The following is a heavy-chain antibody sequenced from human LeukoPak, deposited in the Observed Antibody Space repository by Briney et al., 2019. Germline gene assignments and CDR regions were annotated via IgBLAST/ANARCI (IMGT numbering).Heavy chain of an antibody. D-gene: IGHD3-16*01. J-gene: IGHJ4*02. CDR1: GFTFSDYY. Sequence: GGSLRLSCAASGFTFSDYYMSWIRQAPGKGLEWVSYISNSGNTTYYADSVKGRFTISRDNAKNTLYLQMNSLRAEDTAVYYCARVRWGGLYYFDYWGQGTLVTVSS. CDR3: ARVRWGGLYYFDY. V-gene: IGHV3-11*04. CDR2: ISNSGNTT.